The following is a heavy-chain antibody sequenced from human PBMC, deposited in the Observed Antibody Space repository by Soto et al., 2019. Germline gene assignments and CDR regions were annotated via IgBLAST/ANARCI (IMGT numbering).Heavy chain of an antibody. V-gene: IGHV3-33*06. CDR2: IWYDGSNK. Sequence: QVQLVESGGGVVQPGRSLRLSCAASGFTFSSYGMHWVRQAPGKGLEWVAVIWYDGSNKYYADYVKGRFTISRDNSKNHQYLQMTSMKAHETAMYYCEKSPSDGRYQRKGRMHLWAQGTTVKDSS. J-gene: IGHJ6*02. CDR1: GFTFSSYG. D-gene: IGHD2-2*01. CDR3: EKSPSDGRYQRKGRMHL.